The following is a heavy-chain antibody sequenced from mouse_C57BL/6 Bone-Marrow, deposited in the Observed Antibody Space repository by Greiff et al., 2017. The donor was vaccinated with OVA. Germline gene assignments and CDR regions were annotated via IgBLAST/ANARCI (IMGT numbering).Heavy chain of an antibody. D-gene: IGHD1-1*01. CDR1: GFSFNTYA. CDR3: VRQGYYYGSSYRYFDV. J-gene: IGHJ1*03. Sequence: EVQLVESGGGLVQPQGSLKLSCAASGFSFNTYAMNWVRQAPGKGLEWVARIRSKSNNYATYYADSVKDRFTISRDDSESMLYLQMNNLKTEDTAMYYCVRQGYYYGSSYRYFDVWGTGTTVTVSS. V-gene: IGHV10-1*01. CDR2: IRSKSNNYAT.